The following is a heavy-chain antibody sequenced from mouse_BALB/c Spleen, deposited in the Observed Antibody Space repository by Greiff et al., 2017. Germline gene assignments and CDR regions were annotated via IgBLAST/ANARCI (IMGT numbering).Heavy chain of an antibody. CDR2: ISSGGSYT. CDR1: GFTFSSYT. Sequence: EVHLVESGGGLVKPGGSLKLSCAASGFTFSSYTMSWVRQTPEKRLEWVATISSGGSYTYYPDSVKGRFTISRDNAKNTLYLQMSSLKSEDTAMYYCTRDLKGDYWGQGTTLTVSS. J-gene: IGHJ2*01. D-gene: IGHD1-3*01. V-gene: IGHV5-6-4*01. CDR3: TRDLKGDY.